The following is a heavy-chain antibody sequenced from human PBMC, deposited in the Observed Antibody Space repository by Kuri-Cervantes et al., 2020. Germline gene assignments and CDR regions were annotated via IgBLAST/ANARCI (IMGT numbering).Heavy chain of an antibody. CDR1: GGSISSGGYS. V-gene: IGHV4-30-2*03. J-gene: IGHJ4*02. CDR3: ARHGSGYLLPTNDFDY. Sequence: SETLSLTCAVSGGSISSGGYSWSWIRQPPGKGLEWIGYIYHSGSTYYNPSLKSRVTISVDTSKNQFSLKLSSVTAADTAVYYSARHGSGYLLPTNDFDYWGQGTLVTVSS. CDR2: IYHSGST. D-gene: IGHD5-12*01.